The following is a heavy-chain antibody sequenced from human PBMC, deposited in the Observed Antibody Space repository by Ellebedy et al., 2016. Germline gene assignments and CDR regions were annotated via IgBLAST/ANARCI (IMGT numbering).Heavy chain of an antibody. CDR1: GGSVSSDY. Sequence: SETLSLTCNVSGGSVSSDYWNWIRRPPGKGLEWIGYVYHTGTTNYNPSLKSRVTMSVDTSKSQFSLRLTSVTAADTAVYYCAKWNGGWNAFEVWGQGKMVTVSS. V-gene: IGHV4-59*02. CDR3: AKWNGGWNAFEV. D-gene: IGHD1-1*01. CDR2: VYHTGTT. J-gene: IGHJ3*01.